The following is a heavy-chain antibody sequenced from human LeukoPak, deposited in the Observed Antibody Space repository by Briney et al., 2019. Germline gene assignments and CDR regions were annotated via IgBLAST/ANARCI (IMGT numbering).Heavy chain of an antibody. Sequence: SETLSLACIVSGYSISSGYHWGWIRQPPGKGLEWIGSIYHNGSTYYNPSLKSRVTISIDTSKNQFSLKLSSVTAADTAVYYCVILLSLFQHWGQGTLVTVSS. CDR2: IYHNGST. D-gene: IGHD2/OR15-2a*01. V-gene: IGHV4-38-2*02. CDR3: VILLSLFQH. J-gene: IGHJ1*01. CDR1: GYSISSGYH.